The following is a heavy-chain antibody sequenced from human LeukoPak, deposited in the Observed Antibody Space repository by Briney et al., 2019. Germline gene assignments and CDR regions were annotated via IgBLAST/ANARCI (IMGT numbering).Heavy chain of an antibody. CDR3: ASGPMVQGVVRYYYYMDV. CDR1: GGTFSSYA. J-gene: IGHJ6*03. V-gene: IGHV1-69*05. CDR2: ILPIFGTA. D-gene: IGHD3-10*01. Sequence: GASVKVSCKASGGTFSSYAISWVRQAPGQGLEWIGRILPIFGTANYAQKFQGRVTITTDESTSTAYMELSSLRSEDTAVYYCASGPMVQGVVRYYYYMDVWGKGTTVTVSS.